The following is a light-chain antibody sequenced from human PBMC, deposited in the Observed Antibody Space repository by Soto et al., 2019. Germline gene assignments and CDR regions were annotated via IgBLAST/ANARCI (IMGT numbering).Light chain of an antibody. CDR1: SSNIGAGYD. Sequence: QSVLTQPPSVSGAPGQRVTISCTGSSSNIGAGYDVHWYQQLPGTAPKLLIYGNSNRPSGVPDRFSGSKSGTSASLAITGLQAEDGANYSCQSYDSTLGGYYVFGTGTNLPVL. J-gene: IGLJ1*01. V-gene: IGLV1-40*01. CDR2: GNS. CDR3: QSYDSTLGGYYV.